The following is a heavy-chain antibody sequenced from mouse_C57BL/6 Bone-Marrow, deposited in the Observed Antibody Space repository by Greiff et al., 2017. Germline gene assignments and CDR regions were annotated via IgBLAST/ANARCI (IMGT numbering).Heavy chain of an antibody. D-gene: IGHD2-2*01. CDR2: IDPSDSYT. Sequence: QVQLQQPGAELVMPGASVKLSCKASGYTFTSYWMHWVKQRPGQGLEWIGEIDPSDSYTNYNQKFKGKSTLTVDKSSSTAYMQLGSLTSEDSAVYYCAREGYGYVLFAYWDRGTVITVSA. CDR1: GYTFTSYW. CDR3: AREGYGYVLFAY. V-gene: IGHV1-69*01. J-gene: IGHJ3*01.